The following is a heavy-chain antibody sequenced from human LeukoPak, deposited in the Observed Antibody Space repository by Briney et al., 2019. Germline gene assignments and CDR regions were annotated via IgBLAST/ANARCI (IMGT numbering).Heavy chain of an antibody. J-gene: IGHJ4*02. CDR1: GGTFSSYA. Sequence: SVKVSCKASGGTFSSYAISWVRQAPGQGLEWMGGIIPIFGTANYAQKFRGRVTITADKSTRTAYMELSSLRSDDTAVYYCARMSNWKYQGFESWGQGTLVTVSS. CDR3: ARMSNWKYQGFES. CDR2: IIPIFGTA. D-gene: IGHD1-7*01. V-gene: IGHV1-69*06.